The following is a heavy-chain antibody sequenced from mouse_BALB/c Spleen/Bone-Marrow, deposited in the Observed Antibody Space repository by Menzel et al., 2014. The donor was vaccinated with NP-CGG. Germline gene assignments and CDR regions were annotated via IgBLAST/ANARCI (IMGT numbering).Heavy chain of an antibody. Sequence: EVQVVESGGGLVQPGGFLRLSCATSGFTFTDHYMSWVRQPPGKALEWLGFIRNKANGYTTEYSASVKGRITISRDNSQSIVYLQMNTLRAEDSATYYCARDYLYYFDYWGQGTTLTVSS. J-gene: IGHJ2*01. CDR3: ARDYLYYFDY. D-gene: IGHD2-1*01. V-gene: IGHV7-3*02. CDR2: IRNKANGYTT. CDR1: GFTFTDHY.